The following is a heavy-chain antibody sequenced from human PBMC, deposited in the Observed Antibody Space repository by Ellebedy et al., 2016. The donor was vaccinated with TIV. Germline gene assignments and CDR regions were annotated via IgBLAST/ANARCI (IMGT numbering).Heavy chain of an antibody. V-gene: IGHV4-59*01. CDR3: ARVRNGQQLVTYYYYYMDV. J-gene: IGHJ6*03. CDR2: IYYSGST. D-gene: IGHD6-13*01. Sequence: GSLRLSCTVSGGSISSYYWSWIRQPPGKGLEWIGYIYYSGSTNYNPSLKSRVTISVDTSKNQFSLKLSSVTAADTAVYYCARVRNGQQLVTYYYYYMDVWGKGTTVTVSS. CDR1: GGSISSYY.